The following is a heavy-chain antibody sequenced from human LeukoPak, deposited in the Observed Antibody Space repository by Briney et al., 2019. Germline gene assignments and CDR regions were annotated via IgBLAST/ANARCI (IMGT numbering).Heavy chain of an antibody. V-gene: IGHV3-23*01. CDR2: ISGSGGAT. CDR3: ARGPMVRDISYCFDF. J-gene: IGHJ4*02. D-gene: IGHD3-10*01. Sequence: PGGSLRLSCAASGFTFSNYAMTWVRQAPGQGLEWVSAISGSGGATYYADSVKGRFTVSRDNSKNTLYLQMNSLRAEDTAVYYCARGPMVRDISYCFDFWGQGTLVTVSS. CDR1: GFTFSNYA.